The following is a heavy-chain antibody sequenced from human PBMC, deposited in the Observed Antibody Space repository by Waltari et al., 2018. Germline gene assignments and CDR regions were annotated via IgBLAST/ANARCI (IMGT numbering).Heavy chain of an antibody. V-gene: IGHV1-2*06. CDR2: INPNSGGT. CDR1: GYPFTAYY. J-gene: IGHJ4*02. CDR3: ASGYGWALLWFGELAY. Sequence: QLQLVQSGSELKKPGASVRVSCKAPGYPFTAYYMPWVRQAPGQGLEWRGRINPNSGGTNYAQKFQGRVTMTRDTSISTAYMELSRLRSDDTAVYYCASGYGWALLWFGELAYWGQGTLVTVSS. D-gene: IGHD3-10*01.